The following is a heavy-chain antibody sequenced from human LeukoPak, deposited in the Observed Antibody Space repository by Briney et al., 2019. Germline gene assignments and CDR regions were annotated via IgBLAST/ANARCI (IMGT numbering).Heavy chain of an antibody. V-gene: IGHV4-39*07. CDR1: GDSISNSNYY. Sequence: SETLSLTCTVSGDSISNSNYYWGWIRQPPGKGLEWIGTIYYSGSTNYNPSLKSRVTISVDTSKNQFSLKLSSVTAADTAVYYCARSMVRGVTPLTPSRRGFDPWGQGTLVTVSS. D-gene: IGHD3-10*01. J-gene: IGHJ5*02. CDR2: IYYSGST. CDR3: ARSMVRGVTPLTPSRRGFDP.